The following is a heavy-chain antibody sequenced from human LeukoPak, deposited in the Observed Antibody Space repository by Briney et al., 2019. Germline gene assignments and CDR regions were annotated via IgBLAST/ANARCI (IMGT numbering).Heavy chain of an antibody. Sequence: ASVKVSCKASGYTFTSYDINWVRQAPGQGLEWMGLMNPNSGNTDYAQKFQGRVTMTRTTSISTAYMELSSLRSEDTAVYYCARVPISGWYSWFDRWGQGTLVSVSS. V-gene: IGHV1-8*02. CDR3: ARVPISGWYSWFDR. CDR2: MNPNSGNT. D-gene: IGHD6-19*01. CDR1: GYTFTSYD. J-gene: IGHJ5*02.